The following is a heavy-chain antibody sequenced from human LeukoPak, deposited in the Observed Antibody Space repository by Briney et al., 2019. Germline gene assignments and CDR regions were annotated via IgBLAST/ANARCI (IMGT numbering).Heavy chain of an antibody. D-gene: IGHD1-26*01. CDR3: ARGAGGSDYYYGMDV. J-gene: IGHJ6*02. V-gene: IGHV3-66*01. Sequence: TGGSLRLSCAASGFTVSSNYMTWVRQAPGKGLKWVSVIYSGGSTYYADSVKGRFTISRDNSKNTLYLQMNSLRAEDTAVYYCARGAGGSDYYYGMDVWGQGTTVTVSS. CDR1: GFTVSSNY. CDR2: IYSGGST.